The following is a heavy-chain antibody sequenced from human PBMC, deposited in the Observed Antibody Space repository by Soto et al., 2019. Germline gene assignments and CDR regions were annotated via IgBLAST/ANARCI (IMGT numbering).Heavy chain of an antibody. D-gene: IGHD3-16*01. CDR3: AKDFGFYYYGMDV. CDR2: ISYDGSNK. Sequence: GGSLRLSCAASGFTFSSYGMHWVRQAPGKGLEWVAVISYDGSNKYYADSVKGRFTISRDNSKNTLYLQMNSLRAEDTAVYYCAKDFGFYYYGMDVWGQGTTVTVSS. J-gene: IGHJ6*02. CDR1: GFTFSSYG. V-gene: IGHV3-30*18.